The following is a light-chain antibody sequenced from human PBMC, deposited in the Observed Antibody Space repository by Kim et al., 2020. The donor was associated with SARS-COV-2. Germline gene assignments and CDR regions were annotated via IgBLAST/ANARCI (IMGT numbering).Light chain of an antibody. CDR3: SSYTSSSTSV. CDR1: DSDVGGYNY. CDR2: DVN. Sequence: GRSITISCPGTDSDVGGYNYVSWYQQHPGKAPKLMISDVNKRPSGVSSRFSGSKSGNTASLTISGLQAEDEADYYCSSYTSSSTSVFATGTKVTVL. J-gene: IGLJ1*01. V-gene: IGLV2-14*03.